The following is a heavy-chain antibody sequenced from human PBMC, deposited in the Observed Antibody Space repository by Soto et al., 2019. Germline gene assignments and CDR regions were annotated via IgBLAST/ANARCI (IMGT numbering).Heavy chain of an antibody. Sequence: SVKVSCKASGGTFSSYAISWVRQAPGQALEWMGGIIPIFGTANYAQKFQGRVRINANKSTSTAYMELSSLRSEDTAVYYWAKFRMYSTSPRRYYGMDVWGQGTTVTVSS. D-gene: IGHD6-6*01. J-gene: IGHJ6*02. CDR2: IIPIFGTA. CDR3: AKFRMYSTSPRRYYGMDV. V-gene: IGHV1-69*06. CDR1: GGTFSSYA.